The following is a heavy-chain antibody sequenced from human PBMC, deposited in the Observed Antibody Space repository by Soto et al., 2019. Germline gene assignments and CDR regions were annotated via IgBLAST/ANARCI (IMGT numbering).Heavy chain of an antibody. D-gene: IGHD6-19*01. CDR1: GFTFSSYG. J-gene: IGHJ4*02. CDR3: AIYSSGWYPLDY. CDR2: ISDDGSNK. V-gene: IGHV3-30*03. Sequence: PGGSLRLSCAASGFTFSSYGTHWVRSAPGKRLEWVAVISDDGSNKYYADSVKGRITISRDNYKNTLYLQMNSLRAEDTAVYYCAIYSSGWYPLDYWGQGTLVTVSS.